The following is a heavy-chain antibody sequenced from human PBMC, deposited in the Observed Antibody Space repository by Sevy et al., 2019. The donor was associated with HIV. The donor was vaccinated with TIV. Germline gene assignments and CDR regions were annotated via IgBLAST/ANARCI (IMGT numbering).Heavy chain of an antibody. CDR1: GDSISSSY. CDR2: IYYSGIT. Sequence: SETLSLTCTVSGDSISSSYWSWIRQPPGKGLEWIGYIYYSGITNYNPSLKGPVTISRDMSKNQFSLKLSSVTAADTAVYYCARGSQYYYYAMDVWGQGTTVTVSS. CDR3: ARGSQYYYYAMDV. J-gene: IGHJ6*02. V-gene: IGHV4-59*01.